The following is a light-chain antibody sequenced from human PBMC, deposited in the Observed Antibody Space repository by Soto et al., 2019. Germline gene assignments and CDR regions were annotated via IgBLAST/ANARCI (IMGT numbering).Light chain of an antibody. Sequence: EIVMTQSPATLSVSPGERVTLSCRASQRVISMLAWYHHKPGQSPSLLIYCASTRATGIPARFSGSGSGTEFTLTISSLQSEDFAVYYCQQYNSWPETFGQGTKVDIK. CDR1: QRVISM. CDR3: QQYNSWPET. CDR2: CAS. V-gene: IGKV3-15*01. J-gene: IGKJ1*01.